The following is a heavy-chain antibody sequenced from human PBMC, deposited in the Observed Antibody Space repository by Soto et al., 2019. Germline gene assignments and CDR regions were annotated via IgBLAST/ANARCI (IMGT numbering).Heavy chain of an antibody. CDR2: ISSSGSTI. CDR1: GFTVSSNY. D-gene: IGHD6-19*01. CDR3: ARGHGGPDSSGWSYYYYYGMDV. J-gene: IGHJ6*02. V-gene: IGHV3-11*01. Sequence: PGGSLRLSCAASGFTVSSNYMSWIRQAPGKGLEWVSYISSSGSTIYYADSVKGRFTISRDNAKNSLYLQMNSLRAEDTAVYYCARGHGGPDSSGWSYYYYYGMDVWGQGTTVTVSS.